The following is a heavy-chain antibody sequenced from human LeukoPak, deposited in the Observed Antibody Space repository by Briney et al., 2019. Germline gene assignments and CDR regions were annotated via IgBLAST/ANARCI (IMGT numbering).Heavy chain of an antibody. Sequence: PGGSLRLSCAASGFTFSRYSMNWVRQAPGKGLQWVSAISGSGGSTYYADSVKGRFTISRDNSGNTLYLQMNSLRAEDTAIYYCKMGDGSPPLGQWGQGTLVTVSS. V-gene: IGHV3-23*01. J-gene: IGHJ4*02. CDR3: KMGDGSPPLGQ. D-gene: IGHD5-24*01. CDR2: ISGSGGST. CDR1: GFTFSRYS.